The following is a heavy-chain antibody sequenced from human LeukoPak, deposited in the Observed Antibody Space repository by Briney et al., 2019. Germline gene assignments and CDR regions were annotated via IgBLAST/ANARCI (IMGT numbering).Heavy chain of an antibody. J-gene: IGHJ6*02. V-gene: IGHV4-59*01. CDR1: GGSISSYY. CDR3: AREDIVVVPAATGPKHCSGGSCYRYYYYGMDV. CDR2: IYYSGST. D-gene: IGHD2-2*01. Sequence: SETLSLTCTVSGGSISSYYWSWIRQPPGKGLEWIGYIYYSGSTNYKPSLKSRVTISVDTSKNQFSLKLSSVTAADTAVYYCAREDIVVVPAATGPKHCSGGSCYRYYYYGMDVWGQGTTVTVSS.